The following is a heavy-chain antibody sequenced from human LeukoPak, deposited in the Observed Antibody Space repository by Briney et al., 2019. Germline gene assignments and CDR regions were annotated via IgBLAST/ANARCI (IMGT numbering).Heavy chain of an antibody. J-gene: IGHJ3*01. CDR3: AKGNSGSYQGAFDF. CDR1: GFTFSSYA. D-gene: IGHD1-26*01. CDR2: ISGSGGST. V-gene: IGHV3-23*01. Sequence: GGSLRLSCAASGFTFSSYAMSWVRQAPAKGLEWVSAISGSGGSTYYADSVKGRFTISRNNSKNTLYLQMNTLRAEDTAVYYCAKGNSGSYQGAFDFWGQGTMVTVSS.